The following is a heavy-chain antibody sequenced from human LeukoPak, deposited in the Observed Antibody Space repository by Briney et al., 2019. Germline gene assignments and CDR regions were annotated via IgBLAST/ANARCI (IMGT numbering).Heavy chain of an antibody. Sequence: CGMNWVRQAPGKGLEWVSSISSSNTYIYYADSVKGRFTISRENAKNSLYLEMNSLRADDTAVYYCARFASEANFAYWGLGTLVTVSS. CDR2: ISSSNTYI. CDR1: CG. D-gene: IGHD3-16*01. J-gene: IGHJ4*02. V-gene: IGHV3-21*01. CDR3: ARFASEANFAY.